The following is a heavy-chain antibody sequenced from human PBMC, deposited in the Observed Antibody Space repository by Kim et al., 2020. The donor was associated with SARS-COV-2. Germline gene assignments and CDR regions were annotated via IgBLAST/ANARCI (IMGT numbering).Heavy chain of an antibody. Sequence: DATDSPSFQGQVTISADKSVGTAYLQWSSLKASETAIYYCARLSKSWYYFDYWGQGTLVTVSS. CDR2: DA. V-gene: IGHV5-51*01. J-gene: IGHJ4*02. CDR3: ARLSKSWYYFDY. D-gene: IGHD6-13*01.